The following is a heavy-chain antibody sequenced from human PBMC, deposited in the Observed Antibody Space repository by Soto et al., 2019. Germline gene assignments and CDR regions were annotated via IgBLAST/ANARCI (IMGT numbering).Heavy chain of an antibody. D-gene: IGHD3-22*01. CDR2: IRSEANSYAT. Sequence: EVQLVESGGGLVQPGGSLKLSCAASGFTFSGSAMHWVRQASGKGLEWVGRIRSEANSYATAYAASVKGRFTISRDDSKNTAYLQMNSLKTEDTAVYYCTSLASPYYYDSSGYIIDYWGQGTLVTVSS. CDR3: TSLASPYYYDSSGYIIDY. J-gene: IGHJ4*02. V-gene: IGHV3-73*02. CDR1: GFTFSGSA.